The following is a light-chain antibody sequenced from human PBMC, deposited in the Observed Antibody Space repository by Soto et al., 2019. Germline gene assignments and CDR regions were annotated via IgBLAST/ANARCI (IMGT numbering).Light chain of an antibody. J-gene: IGLJ1*01. CDR2: GVS. V-gene: IGLV2-14*03. Sequence: QSALTQPASLSGSPGQSVTISCTGTSSDVGAYEYVSWDQKHPGKAPKLMIYGVSNRPSGVSNRFSGSKSGNTAFLTISGLQPEDEADYYCSSFTGTTTLDVFGTGTKVTVL. CDR3: SSFTGTTTLDV. CDR1: SSDVGAYEY.